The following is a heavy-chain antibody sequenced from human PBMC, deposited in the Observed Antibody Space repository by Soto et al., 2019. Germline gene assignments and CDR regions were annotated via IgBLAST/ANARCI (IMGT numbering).Heavy chain of an antibody. CDR3: ARASPYYCAGDCGSDTEFDF. Sequence: GGSLRLSCAASGFTFSGYGMHWVRQAPGKGLEWVAATSSDGSYKFYADSVKGRFTISRDNSKNILYLQMNSLRVEDTAVYYCARASPYYCAGDCGSDTEFDFWGQGILVTVSS. CDR1: GFTFSGYG. CDR2: TSSDGSYK. J-gene: IGHJ4*02. V-gene: IGHV3-30*04. D-gene: IGHD2-21*02.